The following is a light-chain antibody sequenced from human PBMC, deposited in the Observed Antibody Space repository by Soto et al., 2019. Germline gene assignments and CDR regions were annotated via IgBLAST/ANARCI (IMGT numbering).Light chain of an antibody. Sequence: DIQMTQSPSTLSASVGDRVTITCRASQRISSWLAWYQQKPGKAPKLLIYKASSLESGVPSRFSGSGSGTEFTLTISSLQHDDFATYYCQQYNSLWTFGQGTKVEIK. CDR2: KAS. CDR1: QRISSW. J-gene: IGKJ1*01. CDR3: QQYNSLWT. V-gene: IGKV1-5*03.